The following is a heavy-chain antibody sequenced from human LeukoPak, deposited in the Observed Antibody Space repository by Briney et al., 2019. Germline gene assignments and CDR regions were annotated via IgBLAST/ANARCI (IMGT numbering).Heavy chain of an antibody. CDR3: ASGYYDDSGYYYRNY. Sequence: PGGSLRLSCAASGFTVSSNYMSWVRQAPGKGLEWVSVIYSGGSTYYADSVKGRFTISRDNSKNTLYLQMNSLRAEDTAVYYCASGYYDDSGYYYRNYWGQGTLVTVSS. CDR1: GFTVSSNY. V-gene: IGHV3-53*01. CDR2: IYSGGST. D-gene: IGHD3-22*01. J-gene: IGHJ4*02.